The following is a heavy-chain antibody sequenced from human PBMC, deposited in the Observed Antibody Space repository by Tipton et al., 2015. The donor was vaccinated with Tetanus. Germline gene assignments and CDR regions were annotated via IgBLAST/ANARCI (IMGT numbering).Heavy chain of an antibody. CDR1: GYTFTDYY. CDR3: AGEGQGFDP. J-gene: IGHJ5*02. Sequence: QLVQSGAEVKKPGASVKVSCKASGYTFTDYYLHWVRQAPGQGLEWMGWINPNNGGTTYAQKFQGRVTMTRDTSISTAYMELSRLRSDDTAVYYCAGEGQGFDPWGQGTLVTVSS. V-gene: IGHV1-2*02. CDR2: INPNNGGT.